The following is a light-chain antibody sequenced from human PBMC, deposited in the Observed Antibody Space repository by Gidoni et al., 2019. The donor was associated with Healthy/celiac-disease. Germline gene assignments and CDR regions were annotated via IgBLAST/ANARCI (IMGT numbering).Light chain of an antibody. CDR2: DAS. Sequence: ELVLTQSPATLSLSPGERATLSCRASQSVSSYLAWYQQKPGQAPRLLIYDASNRATGIPARFSGSGSGTDFTLTISSLEPEDFAVYYCQQRSIWPPITFXQXTRLEIK. V-gene: IGKV3-11*01. CDR3: QQRSIWPPIT. J-gene: IGKJ5*01. CDR1: QSVSSY.